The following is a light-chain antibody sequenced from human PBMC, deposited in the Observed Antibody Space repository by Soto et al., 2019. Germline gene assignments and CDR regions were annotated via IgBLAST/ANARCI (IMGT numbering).Light chain of an antibody. Sequence: EIVLTQSPATLSLSRGERATLSCRASQSVSSYLAWYQQKPGQAPRLLIYDASNRATGIPARFSGSGSWTDFTLTISSREHADFAVYYCQQRSNWPRITFGQGTRLEIK. CDR3: QQRSNWPRIT. CDR2: DAS. J-gene: IGKJ5*01. V-gene: IGKV3-11*01. CDR1: QSVSSY.